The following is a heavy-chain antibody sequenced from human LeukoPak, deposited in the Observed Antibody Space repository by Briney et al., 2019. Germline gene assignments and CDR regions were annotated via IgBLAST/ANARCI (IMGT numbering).Heavy chain of an antibody. CDR1: GFTFSTYA. CDR3: ARDSSGYSDY. CDR2: ITGSGGTT. J-gene: IGHJ4*02. D-gene: IGHD3-22*01. V-gene: IGHV3-23*01. Sequence: GSLRLSCAASGFTFSTYAMSWVCQAPGKGLNWVSTITGSGGTTYYADSVKGRFTISRDNSKNTLYLQMNSLRAEDTAVYYCARDSSGYSDYWGQGTLVTVSS.